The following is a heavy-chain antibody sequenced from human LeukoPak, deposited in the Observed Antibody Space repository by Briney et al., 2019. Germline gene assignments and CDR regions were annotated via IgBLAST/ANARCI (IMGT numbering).Heavy chain of an antibody. V-gene: IGHV5-51*01. CDR3: ARRSGYYDSSGYHWNAFDI. D-gene: IGHD3-22*01. J-gene: IGHJ3*02. CDR2: IYPGDSDT. Sequence: GESLKISGKGSGYSFTSYWIGWVRQMPGKGLEWMGSIYPGDSDTRYSPSFQGQVTISADKSISTAYLQWSSLKASDTAMYYCARRSGYYDSSGYHWNAFDIGGQGTMATVSS. CDR1: GYSFTSYW.